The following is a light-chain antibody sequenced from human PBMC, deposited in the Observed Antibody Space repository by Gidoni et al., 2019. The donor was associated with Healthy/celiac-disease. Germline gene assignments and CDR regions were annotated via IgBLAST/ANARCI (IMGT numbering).Light chain of an antibody. J-gene: IGLJ1*01. Sequence: QSVLTPPPSASGTPGQRVTISCSGSRSNIGSNTVNWYQHLPGLTPKLLIYGNGQRPSGVPDRFSGSKSGTSASLAISGLRSEDEADYYCATWDDSLNGPYVFGTGTKVTVL. V-gene: IGLV1-44*01. CDR1: RSNIGSNT. CDR2: GNG. CDR3: ATWDDSLNGPYV.